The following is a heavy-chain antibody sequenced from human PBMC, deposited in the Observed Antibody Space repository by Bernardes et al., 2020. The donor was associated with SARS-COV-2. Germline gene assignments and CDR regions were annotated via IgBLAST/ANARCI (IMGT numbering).Heavy chain of an antibody. CDR3: ARPGRPGAYYFES. CDR1: GLTFSNYW. CDR2: ISSDGSST. V-gene: IGHV3-74*01. Sequence: GGSLRLSCAASGLTFSNYWMHWVRQAPGKGLVWVSRISSDGSSTTYADSVKGRFTISRDNAKNTLYLQMNSLRAEDTAVYYCARPGRPGAYYFESWGQGTLVTVSS. J-gene: IGHJ4*02. D-gene: IGHD1-26*01.